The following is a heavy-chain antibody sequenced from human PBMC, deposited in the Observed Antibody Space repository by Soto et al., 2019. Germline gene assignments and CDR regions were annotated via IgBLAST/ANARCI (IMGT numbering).Heavy chain of an antibody. D-gene: IGHD3-10*01. CDR3: ASDRDDDVSGIYYNRIDF. J-gene: IGHJ4*02. CDR1: GGIFSTSA. Sequence: QVQLVQSGAEVKKPGSSVKVSCKASGGIFSTSAISWLRQAPGQGFEWLGGTIPLFGTPNYAQRFQGIVTITADESTSTGYMEPSRLRSEDTAVYYCASDRDDDVSGIYYNRIDFWGQGSLVTVSS. V-gene: IGHV1-69*01. CDR2: TIPLFGTP.